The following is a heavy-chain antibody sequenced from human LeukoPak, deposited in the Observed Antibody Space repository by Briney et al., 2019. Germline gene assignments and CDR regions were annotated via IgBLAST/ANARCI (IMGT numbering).Heavy chain of an antibody. J-gene: IGHJ4*02. CDR1: GFTFSSYS. D-gene: IGHD5-18*01. CDR2: ISSSSSYI. V-gene: IGHV3-21*01. CDR3: ARDWSNAGDTVPPDY. Sequence: GGSLRLSCAASGFTFSSYSMNWVRQAPGKGLEWVSSISSSSSYIYYADSVKGRFTISRDNAKNSLYLQMNSLRAEDTAVYYCARDWSNAGDTVPPDYWGQGTLVTVSS.